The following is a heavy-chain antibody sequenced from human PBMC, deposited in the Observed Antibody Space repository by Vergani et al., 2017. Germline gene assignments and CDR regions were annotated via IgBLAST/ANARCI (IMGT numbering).Heavy chain of an antibody. CDR3: ARDGSDIVVVPAATPLDGGMDV. V-gene: IGHV3-21*01. J-gene: IGHJ6*02. CDR2: ISSSSSYI. Sequence: EVQLVESGGGLVKPGGSLRLSCAASGFTFSSYSMNWVRQAPGKGLEWVSSISSSSSYIYYADSVKGRFTISRDNAKNSLYLQMNSLRAEDTAVYYCARDGSDIVVVPAATPLDGGMDVWGQGTTVTVSS. CDR1: GFTFSSYS. D-gene: IGHD2-2*01.